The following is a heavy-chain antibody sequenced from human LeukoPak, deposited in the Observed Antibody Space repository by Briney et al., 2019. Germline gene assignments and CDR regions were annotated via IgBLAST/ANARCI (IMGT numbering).Heavy chain of an antibody. Sequence: SETLSLTCAVYGGSFSGYCWNWIRQPPGKGLEWIGEINHSGSTNYNPSLKSRVTISVDTSKNQFSLKLSSVTAADTAVYYCASTTRGEQLDTGGYYYYDYMDVWGKGTTVTVSS. CDR3: ASTTRGEQLDTGGYYYYDYMDV. J-gene: IGHJ6*03. V-gene: IGHV4-34*01. D-gene: IGHD1-1*01. CDR2: INHSGST. CDR1: GGSFSGYC.